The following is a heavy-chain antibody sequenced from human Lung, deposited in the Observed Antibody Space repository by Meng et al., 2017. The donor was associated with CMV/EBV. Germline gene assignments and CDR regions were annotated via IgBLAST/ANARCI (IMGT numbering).Heavy chain of an antibody. CDR2: ISFDASNK. J-gene: IGHJ4*02. D-gene: IGHD1-26*01. Sequence: GGSXRLXCAASGFSISPYAMQWVRQAPGKGLEWVAVISFDASNKRYADSVKGRFAISRDNSKDTLYLEMNSLRTEDTAVYYCARDAVVGPTSRSGIGYFDQWXQGTLVTVPS. V-gene: IGHV3-30*01. CDR1: GFSISPYA. CDR3: ARDAVVGPTSRSGIGYFDQ.